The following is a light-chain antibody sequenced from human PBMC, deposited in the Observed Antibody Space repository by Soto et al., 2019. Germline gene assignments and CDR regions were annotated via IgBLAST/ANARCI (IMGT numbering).Light chain of an antibody. J-gene: IGKJ1*01. V-gene: IGKV1-12*01. CDR1: QDIGTW. CDR2: AAS. CDR3: QQTNSFPRT. Sequence: DIQMTQSPSSESASIGDSVTITCRASQDIGTWLAWYQQKPGKAPSLLIYAASSLQSGVPSRFIGSGSGTDFTLTINRLQPEDIATYYCQQTNSFPRTFGQGTKVEVK.